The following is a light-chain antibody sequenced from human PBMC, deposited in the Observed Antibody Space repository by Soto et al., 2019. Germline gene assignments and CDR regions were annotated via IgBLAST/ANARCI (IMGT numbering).Light chain of an antibody. Sequence: DIQMTQSPSSLSASVGDRVTITCRASPSVRTYLNWYQQKPGKAPQLLIYVASMLESGVPSRFSGSGSGTDFTLTISSLQPEDFATYYCQQSYNAPITFGQGTRLEIK. J-gene: IGKJ5*01. CDR3: QQSYNAPIT. V-gene: IGKV1-39*01. CDR1: PSVRTY. CDR2: VAS.